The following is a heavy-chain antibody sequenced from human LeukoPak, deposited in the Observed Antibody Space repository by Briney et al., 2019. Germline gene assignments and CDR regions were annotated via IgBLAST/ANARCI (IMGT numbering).Heavy chain of an antibody. CDR2: ISSDGSSK. CDR3: ARDLVSYSSSPLH. J-gene: IGHJ4*02. V-gene: IGHV3-30-3*01. D-gene: IGHD6-6*01. Sequence: GGSLRLSCAASGFTFSSVVMHWVRQAPGKGLEWVAVISSDGSSKHYADSVKGRFTIFTDTSKSTLYLQINSLRPEDTAVYYCARDLVSYSSSPLHWGQGTLVTVSS. CDR1: GFTFSSVV.